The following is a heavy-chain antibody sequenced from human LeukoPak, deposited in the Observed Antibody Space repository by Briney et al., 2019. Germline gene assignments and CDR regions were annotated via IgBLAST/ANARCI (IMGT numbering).Heavy chain of an antibody. Sequence: SETLSLTCAVSGYSISSGYYWGWIRQPPGKGLEWIGSIYHSGSTYYNPSLKSRVTISVDTSKNDFSLKLSSVTAADTAVYYCARQGGTIFGVVIRDFDYWGQGTLLTVSS. J-gene: IGHJ4*02. D-gene: IGHD3-3*01. CDR1: GYSISSGYY. CDR3: ARQGGTIFGVVIRDFDY. CDR2: IYHSGST. V-gene: IGHV4-38-2*01.